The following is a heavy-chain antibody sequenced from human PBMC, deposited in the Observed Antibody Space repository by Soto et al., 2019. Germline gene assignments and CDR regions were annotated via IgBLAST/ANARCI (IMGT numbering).Heavy chain of an antibody. CDR3: ARVGSGSYSY. Sequence: PSETLSLTCTVSNGSISSDEYYWSWIRQAPGKGLEWIGHIYYSGSTYYNPSLKSRVSISVDTSKNQFSLKLSSVTAADTAVYYCARVGSGSYSYWGQGTLVTVSS. D-gene: IGHD3-10*01. J-gene: IGHJ4*02. V-gene: IGHV4-30-4*02. CDR1: NGSISSDEYY. CDR2: IYYSGST.